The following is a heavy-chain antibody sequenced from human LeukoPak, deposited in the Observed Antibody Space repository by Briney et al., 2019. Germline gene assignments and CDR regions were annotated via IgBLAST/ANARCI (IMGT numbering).Heavy chain of an antibody. CDR2: ISYDGSNK. Sequence: GGSLGLSCAASGFTFSSYAMHWVRQAPGKGLEWVAVISYDGSNKYYADSVKGRFTISRDNSKNTLYLQMNSLRAEDTAVYYCARDSSPPHYCSGGSCYSGAFDIWGQGTMVTVS. V-gene: IGHV3-30-3*01. CDR3: ARDSSPPHYCSGGSCYSGAFDI. D-gene: IGHD2-15*01. CDR1: GFTFSSYA. J-gene: IGHJ3*02.